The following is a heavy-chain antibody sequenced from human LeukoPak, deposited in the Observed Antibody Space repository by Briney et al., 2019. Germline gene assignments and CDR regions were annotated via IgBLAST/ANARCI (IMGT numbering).Heavy chain of an antibody. CDR1: GFTFSSYS. CDR3: ARVLAARRRDFDY. CDR2: ISSSSSYI. D-gene: IGHD6-6*01. Sequence: GGSLRLSCAASGFTFSSYSMNWVRQAPGKGLEWVSSISSSSSYIYYADSVKGRFTISRDNAKNSLYLQMNSLRAEDTAVYYCARVLAARRRDFDYWGQGTLVTVSS. J-gene: IGHJ4*02. V-gene: IGHV3-21*01.